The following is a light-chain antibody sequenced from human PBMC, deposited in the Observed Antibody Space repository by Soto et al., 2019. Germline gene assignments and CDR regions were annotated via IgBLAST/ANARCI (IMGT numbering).Light chain of an antibody. Sequence: DIQMTQSPSSVSASAGDRVTISFRSSQSISRYLNWYQQKPGKAPKLLIYAASNLQSGVPSRFSGSGSETDFTLTISSLQPEDFATYYCQHTYTSPPWTFGQGTKVDI. J-gene: IGKJ1*01. V-gene: IGKV1-39*01. CDR2: AAS. CDR3: QHTYTSPPWT. CDR1: QSISRY.